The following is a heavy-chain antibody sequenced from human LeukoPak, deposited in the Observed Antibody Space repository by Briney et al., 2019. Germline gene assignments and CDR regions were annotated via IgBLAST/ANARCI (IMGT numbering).Heavy chain of an antibody. D-gene: IGHD3-22*01. CDR1: GYTFTSYG. J-gene: IGHJ5*02. Sequence: ASVKVSCKASGYTFTSYGISWVRQAPGQGLEWIGWISAYNGNTNYAQKLQGRVTMTTDTSTSTAYMELRSLRSDDTAVYYCARDSNYYDSSGPKRNWFDPWGQGTLVTVSS. CDR3: ARDSNYYDSSGPKRNWFDP. V-gene: IGHV1-18*01. CDR2: ISAYNGNT.